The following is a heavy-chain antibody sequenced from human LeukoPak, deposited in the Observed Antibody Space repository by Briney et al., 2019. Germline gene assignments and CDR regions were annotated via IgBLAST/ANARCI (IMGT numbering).Heavy chain of an antibody. CDR2: IKSKIAYRTT. Sequence: GGSLRLSCAASGFTFSNAWMSWVRQAPGKGLELDARIKSKIAYRTTDYAAPVKGRFTISRDDSKNTLYLQMNSLKTEDTAVYYCTRLGFGEDGMDVWGKGTTVTVSS. J-gene: IGHJ6*04. V-gene: IGHV3-15*01. CDR1: GFTFSNAW. D-gene: IGHD3-10*01. CDR3: TRLGFGEDGMDV.